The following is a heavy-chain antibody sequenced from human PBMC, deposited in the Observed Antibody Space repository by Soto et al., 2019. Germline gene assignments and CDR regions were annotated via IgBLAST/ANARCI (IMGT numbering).Heavy chain of an antibody. V-gene: IGHV3-33*08. J-gene: IGHJ4*02. Sequence: QVQLVESGGGVVQPGGSLSLSCAASASIFKGHGMHWVGQAPGKGLEWVAIIRYDGSDEHYGDSVEGRFTISRDNSKNMLYLQMYSRSAEGTAVYYCARDGVGATTFFDFLDYWGQGTLVTVCS. D-gene: IGHD1-26*01. CDR2: IRYDGSDE. CDR3: ARDGVGATTFFDFLDY. CDR1: ASIFKGHG.